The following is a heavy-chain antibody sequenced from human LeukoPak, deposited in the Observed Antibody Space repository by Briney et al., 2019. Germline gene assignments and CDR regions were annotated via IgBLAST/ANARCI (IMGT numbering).Heavy chain of an antibody. J-gene: IGHJ6*03. CDR2: IIPIFGTA. CDR1: GGTFSSYA. V-gene: IGHV1-69*01. CDR3: ARTDYDSYYMDV. Sequence: SVKVSCKASGGTFSSYAISWVRQAPGQGLEWMGGIIPIFGTANYAQKLQGRVTITADESTSTAYMELSSLRSEDTAVYYCARTDYDSYYMDVWGKGTTVTVSS. D-gene: IGHD3-9*01.